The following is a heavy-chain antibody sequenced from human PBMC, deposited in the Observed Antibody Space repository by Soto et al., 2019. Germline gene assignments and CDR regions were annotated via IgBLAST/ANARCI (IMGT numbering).Heavy chain of an antibody. Sequence: EVQLLESGGGLVQPGGSLRLSCAVSGFTFSNYAMSWVRQAPGKGLEWVSSISGSGGSTYYADSVKGRFTISRDNSKNPLYLQMNSLRAEDTAVYYCAKGAGYYFYYGMDVWGQGTTVTVSS. CDR3: AKGAGYYFYYGMDV. D-gene: IGHD3-10*01. CDR2: ISGSGGST. CDR1: GFTFSNYA. J-gene: IGHJ6*02. V-gene: IGHV3-23*01.